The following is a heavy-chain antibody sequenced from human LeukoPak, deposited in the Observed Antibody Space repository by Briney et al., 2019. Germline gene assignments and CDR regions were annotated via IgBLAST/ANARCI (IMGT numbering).Heavy chain of an antibody. D-gene: IGHD6-19*01. CDR3: AKERQWRVYYYYYMDV. Sequence: GGSLRLSCAASGFTFSSYGMHWVRQAPGKGLEWVAVIWYDGSNKYYADSVKGRFTISRDNSKNTLYLRMNSLRAEDTAVYYCAKERQWRVYYYYYMDVWGKGTTVTVSS. CDR2: IWYDGSNK. J-gene: IGHJ6*03. CDR1: GFTFSSYG. V-gene: IGHV3-33*06.